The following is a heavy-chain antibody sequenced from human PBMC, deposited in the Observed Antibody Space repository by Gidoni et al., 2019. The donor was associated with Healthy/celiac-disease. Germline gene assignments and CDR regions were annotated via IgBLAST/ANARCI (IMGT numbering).Heavy chain of an antibody. J-gene: IGHJ3*02. Sequence: EVQLVETGGGLNQPGGSLTLSCAAPGFTVSSDYMSWVRQAPGKGLEWVSVIYSGGSTYCAGSVKGRFTISRDNSKNTLYLQMNSLRAGDTAVYYCARDPGDDAFDIWGQGTMVTVSS. V-gene: IGHV3-53*02. CDR2: IYSGGST. CDR1: GFTVSSDY. CDR3: ARDPGDDAFDI. D-gene: IGHD1-26*01.